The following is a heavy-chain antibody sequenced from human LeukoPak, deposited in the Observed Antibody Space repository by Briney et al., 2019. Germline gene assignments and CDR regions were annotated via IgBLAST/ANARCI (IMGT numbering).Heavy chain of an antibody. D-gene: IGHD3-3*01. CDR1: GGSISSYY. CDR2: IYTSGST. V-gene: IGHV4-4*07. Sequence: SETLSLTCTVSGGSISSYYWSWIRQPAGKGLEWIWRIYTSGSTNYNPSLKSRVTMSVDTSKNQFSLKLSSVTAADTAVYYCARGNSRGHYYDFYPFTYDNWFDPWGQGTLVTVSS. J-gene: IGHJ5*02. CDR3: ARGNSRGHYYDFYPFTYDNWFDP.